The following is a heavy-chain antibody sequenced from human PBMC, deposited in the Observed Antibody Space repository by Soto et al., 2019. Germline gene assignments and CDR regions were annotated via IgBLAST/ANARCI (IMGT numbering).Heavy chain of an antibody. D-gene: IGHD5-12*01. Sequence: EVQLVDSGGGLVQPGGSLRLSCAASGFTFSSYSMNWVRQAPGKGLEWVSYISSSSSTIYYADSVKGRFTISRDNAKNSLYLQMNSLRAEDTAVYYCASQSSEWLLFASWGQGTLVTVSS. CDR1: GFTFSSYS. CDR3: ASQSSEWLLFAS. CDR2: ISSSSSTI. V-gene: IGHV3-48*01. J-gene: IGHJ4*02.